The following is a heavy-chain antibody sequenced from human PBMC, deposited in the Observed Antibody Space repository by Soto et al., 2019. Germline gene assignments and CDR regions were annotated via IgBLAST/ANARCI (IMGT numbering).Heavy chain of an antibody. CDR1: GDSVSNNNVA. D-gene: IGHD6-13*01. CDR3: ARDLHTSGWFPAN. CDR2: TYYRSKWYN. V-gene: IGHV6-1*01. J-gene: IGHJ4*02. Sequence: PSQTLSLTCAISGDSVSNNNVAWNWIRQSPSRGLEWLGRTYYRSKWYNDYAVSVNSRITVNPDTSKNQFSLQLNSVSPDDTAVYYCARDLHTSGWFPANWGQGTLVTVSS.